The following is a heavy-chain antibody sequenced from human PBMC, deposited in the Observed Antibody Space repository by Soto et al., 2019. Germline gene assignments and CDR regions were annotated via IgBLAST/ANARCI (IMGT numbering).Heavy chain of an antibody. V-gene: IGHV1-69*10. CDR1: GGTFSSYA. Sequence: SVKVSCKASGGTFSSYAISWVRQAPGQGLEWMGGIIPILGTANYAQKFQGRVTITADKSTSTAYMELSSLRSEDTAVYYCARGQLGYCSSTSCYAPNNWFDPWGQGTLVTVSS. CDR2: IIPILGTA. J-gene: IGHJ5*02. D-gene: IGHD2-2*01. CDR3: ARGQLGYCSSTSCYAPNNWFDP.